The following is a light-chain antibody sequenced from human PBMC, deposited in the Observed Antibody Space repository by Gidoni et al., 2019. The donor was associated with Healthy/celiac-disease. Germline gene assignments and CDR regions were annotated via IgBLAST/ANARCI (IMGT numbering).Light chain of an antibody. V-gene: IGKV4-1*01. J-gene: IGKJ3*01. CDR2: WAS. CDR1: KSVLYSSNNKNY. Sequence: IVLTQYPDSLAVSLGERPTINCTSSKSVLYSSNNKNYLAWYQQKPGQPPKLLIYWASTRESGVPDRFSGSGSGTDFTLNISSLQAEDVAVYYCQQYYSTPFFGPGTKVDIK. CDR3: QQYYSTPF.